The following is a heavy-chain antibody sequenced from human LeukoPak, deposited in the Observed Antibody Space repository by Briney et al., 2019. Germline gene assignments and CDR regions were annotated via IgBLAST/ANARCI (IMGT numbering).Heavy chain of an antibody. CDR1: GFTFSSYS. D-gene: IGHD3-10*01. CDR3: ARRATTFRGVPGSWFDP. V-gene: IGHV3-48*04. Sequence: GGSLRLSCAASGFTFSSYSMNWVRQAPGKGLEWVSYISSSSSTIYYADSVKGRFTISRDNAKNSLYLQMNSLRAEDTAVYYCARRATTFRGVPGSWFDPWGQGTLVTVSS. CDR2: ISSSSSTI. J-gene: IGHJ5*02.